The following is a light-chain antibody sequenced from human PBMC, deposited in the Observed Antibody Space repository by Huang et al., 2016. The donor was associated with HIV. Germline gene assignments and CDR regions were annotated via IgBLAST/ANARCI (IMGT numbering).Light chain of an antibody. CDR2: GAS. CDR1: QSVSSSY. Sequence: EIVLTQSPGTLSLSPGESPTLTCRASQSVSSSYLAWYQQKPGQAPRLLIYGASSRATGIPDRFSGSGSGTDFTLTISRLEPEDFAVYYCQQYGSSPPTFGQGTKVEIK. J-gene: IGKJ1*01. V-gene: IGKV3-20*01. CDR3: QQYGSSPPT.